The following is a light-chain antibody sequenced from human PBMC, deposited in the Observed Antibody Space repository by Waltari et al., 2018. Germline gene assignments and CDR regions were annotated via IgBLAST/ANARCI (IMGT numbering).Light chain of an antibody. CDR2: KAS. Sequence: DIQMTQSPSTLSASVGDRVTIPCRASESISSWLAWYQQRPGKAPNLLIYKASRLESGVPSRFSGSGSGTEFTLTISSLQPEDFATYYCQQFNTYPWTFGQGTKVDIK. V-gene: IGKV1-5*03. CDR1: ESISSW. J-gene: IGKJ1*01. CDR3: QQFNTYPWT.